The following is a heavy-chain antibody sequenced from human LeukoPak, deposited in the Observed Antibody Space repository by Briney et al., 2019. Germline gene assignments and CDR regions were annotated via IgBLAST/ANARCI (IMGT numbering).Heavy chain of an antibody. Sequence: ASVKVSCKASGYTFTGYYTHWVRQAPGQGLEWMGWINPNSGGTNYAQKFQGRVTMTRDTSISTAYMELSRLRSDDTAVYYCARRTGFFDAFDIWGQGTMVTVSS. CDR3: ARRTGFFDAFDI. D-gene: IGHD7-27*01. V-gene: IGHV1-2*02. CDR1: GYTFTGYY. J-gene: IGHJ3*02. CDR2: INPNSGGT.